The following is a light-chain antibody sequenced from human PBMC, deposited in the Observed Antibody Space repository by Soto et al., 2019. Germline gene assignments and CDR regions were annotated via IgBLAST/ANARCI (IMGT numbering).Light chain of an antibody. CDR3: QQSYVSPHT. CDR1: QSIRNY. Sequence: DIQMTQSPSSLSASVGDRVTVTCRACQSIRNYLNWYQQKPGKAPKLLIYAASSLKSGVPSRFSGSGSGTDFTLTIISLQPEDFAAYYCQQSYVSPHTFGQGTKLQ. J-gene: IGKJ2*01. CDR2: AAS. V-gene: IGKV1-39*01.